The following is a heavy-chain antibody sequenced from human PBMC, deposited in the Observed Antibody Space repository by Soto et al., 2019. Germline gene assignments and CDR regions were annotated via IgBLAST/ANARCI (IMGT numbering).Heavy chain of an antibody. Sequence: QVQLVQSGAEVKKPGASVKVSCKASGYTFTSYGISWVRQAPGQGLEWMGWISADNGNTNYAQKFQGRVTMTTDTSTSTAYMELRSLRSDDTAVYYCARDRHPLLFGVADYYYVMDVWGQGTTVTVSS. CDR3: ARDRHPLLFGVADYYYVMDV. V-gene: IGHV1-18*04. D-gene: IGHD3-3*01. CDR1: GYTFTSYG. CDR2: ISADNGNT. J-gene: IGHJ6*02.